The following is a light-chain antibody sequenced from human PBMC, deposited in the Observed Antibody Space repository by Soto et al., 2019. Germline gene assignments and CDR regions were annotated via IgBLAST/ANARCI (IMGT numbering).Light chain of an antibody. V-gene: IGLV3-25*02. J-gene: IGLJ1*01. Sequence: ELRQPPSVSVSPGQTARITCSGDALPKQYAYWYQQKPGQAPVVVIYKDNGRPSGIPERFSGSSSGTTVTLTISGVQAEDEAYYYCQSSDSSGRYPYVFGTGTKVTVL. CDR3: QSSDSSGRYPYV. CDR1: ALPKQY. CDR2: KDN.